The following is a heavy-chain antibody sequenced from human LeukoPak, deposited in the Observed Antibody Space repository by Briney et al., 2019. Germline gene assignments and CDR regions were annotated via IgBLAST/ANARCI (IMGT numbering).Heavy chain of an antibody. CDR2: ISYDGSNK. CDR3: ARVGIGGARAFGI. Sequence: GGSLRLSCAASGFTLSSYAMHWVRQAPGKGLEWVAVISYDGSNKYYADSVKGRFTISRDNAKNSLYLQMNSLRAEDTALYHCARVGIGGARAFGIWGQGTMVTVSS. J-gene: IGHJ3*02. V-gene: IGHV3-30-3*01. D-gene: IGHD1-26*01. CDR1: GFTLSSYA.